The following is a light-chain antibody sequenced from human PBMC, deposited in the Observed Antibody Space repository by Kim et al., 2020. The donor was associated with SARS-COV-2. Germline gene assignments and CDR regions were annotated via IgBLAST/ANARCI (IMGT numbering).Light chain of an antibody. J-gene: IGKJ5*01. Sequence: AIQLTQSPSSLSGSVGDGVTITCRASQGINTDLAWYQQTPGNPPNLLIYDASTLQSGVTSRFSGSGSGTDFTLTISNLQPEDFATYYCQHFNSYPIAFGQGTRLEIK. CDR3: QHFNSYPIA. CDR1: QGINTD. CDR2: DAS. V-gene: IGKV1-13*02.